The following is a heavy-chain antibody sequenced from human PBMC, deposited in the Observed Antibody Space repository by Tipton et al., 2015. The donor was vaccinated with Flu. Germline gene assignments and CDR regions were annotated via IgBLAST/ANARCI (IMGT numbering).Heavy chain of an antibody. J-gene: IGHJ3*02. D-gene: IGHD5-24*01. V-gene: IGHV4-31*03. Sequence: TLSLTCTVSGDSISSGGFYWSWVRQNPGKGLEWIGYIHNTANAYFNPSLRSRVTISADTSRNQFSLNFSSVTAADTAVYYCARDRGLHGDVYDIWGQGTMVTVS. CDR1: GDSISSGGFY. CDR3: ARDRGLHGDVYDI. CDR2: IHNTANA.